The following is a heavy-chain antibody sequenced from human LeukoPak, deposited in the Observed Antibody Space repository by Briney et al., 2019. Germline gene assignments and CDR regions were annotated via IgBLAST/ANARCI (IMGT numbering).Heavy chain of an antibody. CDR3: AKDSAFYYIDV. J-gene: IGHJ6*03. Sequence: HLGGSLRLSCAASGFTFNNYGMHWVRQAPGKGLEWVAFIRYNGNNQYYADSVKGRFTISRDNSKNTLYLQMNSLKGDDTAVYYCAKDSAFYYIDVWGKGTTVIISS. CDR2: IRYNGNNQ. V-gene: IGHV3-30*02. CDR1: GFTFNNYG. D-gene: IGHD3-10*01.